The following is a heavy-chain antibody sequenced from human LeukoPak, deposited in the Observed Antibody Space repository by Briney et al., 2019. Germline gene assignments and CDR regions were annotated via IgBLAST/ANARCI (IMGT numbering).Heavy chain of an antibody. CDR3: ARGGADYFYDSSGYYDLYGLDV. CDR1: GFTFRNYG. Sequence: GGSLRLSCTASGFTFRNYGIHWVRQAPGKGLEWVTVISYDDSNRHYADSVKGRFTISRDNSKNTLYLQMNSLRAEDTAVYYCARGGADYFYDSSGYYDLYGLDVWGQGTTVTVSS. CDR2: ISYDDSNR. D-gene: IGHD3-22*01. V-gene: IGHV3-30*03. J-gene: IGHJ6*02.